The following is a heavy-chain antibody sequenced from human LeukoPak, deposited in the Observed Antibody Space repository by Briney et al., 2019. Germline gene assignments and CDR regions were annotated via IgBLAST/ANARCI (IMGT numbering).Heavy chain of an antibody. CDR3: AKDKGAGGYSYGYNYYFDY. CDR2: ISGSGGST. D-gene: IGHD5-18*01. J-gene: IGHJ4*02. Sequence: GSLRLSCAASGFTFSSYAMSWVRQAPGKGLEWVSAISGSGGSTYYADPVKGRFTISRDNSKNTLYLQMNSLRAEDTAVYYCAKDKGAGGYSYGYNYYFDYWGQGTLVTVSS. CDR1: GFTFSSYA. V-gene: IGHV3-23*01.